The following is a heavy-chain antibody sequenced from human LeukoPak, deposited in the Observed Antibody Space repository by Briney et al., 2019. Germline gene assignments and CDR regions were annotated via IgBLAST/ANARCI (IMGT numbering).Heavy chain of an antibody. CDR1: GYSISSGYD. J-gene: IGHJ4*02. V-gene: IGHV4-38-2*01. D-gene: IGHD2-8*01. Sequence: SETLSLTCAVSGYSISSGYDWGWIRQPPGKGLEYIGSIYHNGRTYYNPSLKSRVTISVDTSRNQSFLKLNYVTAADPAVYYCARPWVSCTSNGCLPFGYWGQGTLVTVSS. CDR2: IYHNGRT. CDR3: ARPWVSCTSNGCLPFGY.